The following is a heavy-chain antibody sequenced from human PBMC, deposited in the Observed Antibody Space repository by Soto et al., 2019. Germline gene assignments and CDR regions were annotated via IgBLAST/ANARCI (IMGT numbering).Heavy chain of an antibody. J-gene: IGHJ5*02. CDR3: ARGRVRGVTNNWFDP. CDR1: GGSFSGYY. V-gene: IGHV4-34*01. Sequence: SETLSLTCAVYGGSFSGYYWSWIRQPPGKGLEWIGEINHSGSTNYNPSLKSRVTISVDTSKNQFSLKLSSVTAADTAVYYCARGRVRGVTNNWFDPWGQGTLVTVSS. D-gene: IGHD3-10*01. CDR2: INHSGST.